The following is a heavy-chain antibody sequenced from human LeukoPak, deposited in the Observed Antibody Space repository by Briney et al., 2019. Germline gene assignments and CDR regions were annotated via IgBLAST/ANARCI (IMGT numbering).Heavy chain of an antibody. CDR2: MNPNSGNT. J-gene: IGHJ4*01. Sequence: ASVKVSCKASGYTFRTYYVAWVRHAPGQGLEWMGWMNPNSGNTGYAQKFKGRVTMTSDASIGSAYMELSSLRSEDTAVYFCARAVRIQLLLEYWGHGTLITVSS. D-gene: IGHD2-2*01. CDR1: GYTFRTYY. V-gene: IGHV1-8*01. CDR3: ARAVRIQLLLEY.